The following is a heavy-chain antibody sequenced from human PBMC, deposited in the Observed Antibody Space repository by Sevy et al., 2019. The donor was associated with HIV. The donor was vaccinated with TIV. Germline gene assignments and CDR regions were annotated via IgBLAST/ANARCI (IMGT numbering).Heavy chain of an antibody. J-gene: IGHJ6*02. D-gene: IGHD1-26*01. V-gene: IGHV1-69*13. CDR1: GGTFSTYA. CDR3: AREWELGGMDV. Sequence: ASVKVSCKASGGTFSTYAISWARQAPGLGLEWMGVIIPKSGTANYAQKLQGRVTITADESTNTAYMELSSLRSEDTAVYFCAREWELGGMDVWGQGTTVTVSS. CDR2: IIPKSGTA.